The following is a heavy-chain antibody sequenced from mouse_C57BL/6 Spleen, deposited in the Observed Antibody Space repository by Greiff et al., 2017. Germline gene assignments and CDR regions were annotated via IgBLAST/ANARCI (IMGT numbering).Heavy chain of an antibody. CDR3: ARWDAFDY. Sequence: EVQLVESGGDLVKPGGSLKLSCAASGFTFSSYGMSWVRQTPDKRLEWVATISSGGSYTYYPDSVKGRFTISRDNAKNTLYLQMSSLKSEDTAMYYCARWDAFDYWGQGTTLTVSS. V-gene: IGHV5-6*01. CDR1: GFTFSSYG. J-gene: IGHJ2*01. D-gene: IGHD4-1*01. CDR2: ISSGGSYT.